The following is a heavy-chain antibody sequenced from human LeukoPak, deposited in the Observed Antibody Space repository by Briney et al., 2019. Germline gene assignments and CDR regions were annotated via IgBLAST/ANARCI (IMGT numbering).Heavy chain of an antibody. CDR3: ARGDTNFDY. CDR1: GYSFTSYW. CDR2: VYPGDSNT. D-gene: IGHD2-21*01. V-gene: IGHV5-51*01. J-gene: IGHJ4*02. Sequence: GESLKISCKGSGYSFTSYWIGWVRQMPGKGLEWMGIVYPGDSNTIYSPSFQGQATISADKSISTAYLQCSSLKASDTAMYYFARGDTNFDYWGQGTLVTVSS.